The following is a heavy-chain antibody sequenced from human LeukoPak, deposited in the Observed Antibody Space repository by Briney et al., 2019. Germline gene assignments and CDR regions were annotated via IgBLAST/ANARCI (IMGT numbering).Heavy chain of an antibody. V-gene: IGHV3-48*01. D-gene: IGHD2-2*01. CDR1: GFTFSSYS. Sequence: GGSLRLSCAASGFTFSSYSMNWVRQAPGKGLEWVSYISSSSSTIYYADSVKGRCTISRDDAKNSLYLQMNSLRAEDTAVYYCAREGVYQGCYYFDYWGQGTLVTVSS. CDR3: AREGVYQGCYYFDY. CDR2: ISSSSSTI. J-gene: IGHJ4*02.